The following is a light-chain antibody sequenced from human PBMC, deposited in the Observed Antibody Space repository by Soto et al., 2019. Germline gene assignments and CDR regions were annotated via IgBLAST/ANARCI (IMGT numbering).Light chain of an antibody. CDR1: RGFCSNY. Sequence: EIVLTQSPGTLSLFPGERATLSCKAKRGFCSNYLAWYQQKPGQAPRLLIYGASSRATGIPDRFSGSGSGTDFTLTISRLEPEDFAVYYCQQYGSSSWTFGQGTKVEIK. J-gene: IGKJ1*01. CDR3: QQYGSSSWT. V-gene: IGKV3-20*01. CDR2: GAS.